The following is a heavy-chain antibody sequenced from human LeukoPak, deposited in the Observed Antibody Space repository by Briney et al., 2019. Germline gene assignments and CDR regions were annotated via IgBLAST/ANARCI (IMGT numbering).Heavy chain of an antibody. CDR3: ARVTGYIVEDYFDY. J-gene: IGHJ4*02. Sequence: SETLSLTCSVSGGSISSYYWSWIRQPPGKGLEWIGYIYYSGSTNYNPSLKSRVTISVDTSKNQFSLRLSSVTAADTAVYYCARVTGYIVEDYFDYWGQRTLVTVSS. V-gene: IGHV4-59*01. CDR2: IYYSGST. CDR1: GGSISSYY. D-gene: IGHD3-22*01.